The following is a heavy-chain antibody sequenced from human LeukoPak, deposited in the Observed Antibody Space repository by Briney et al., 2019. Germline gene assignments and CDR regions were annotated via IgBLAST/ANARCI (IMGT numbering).Heavy chain of an antibody. CDR2: ISSSSSYI. J-gene: IGHJ4*02. CDR3: AKSQTGRIAVAGTTDY. CDR1: GFTFSSYS. D-gene: IGHD6-19*01. Sequence: PGGSLRLSCAASGFTFSSYSMNWVRQAPGKGLEWVSSISSSSSYIYYAGSVKGRFTISRDNAKNSLYLQMNSLRAEDTAVYYCAKSQTGRIAVAGTTDYWGQGTQVTVSS. V-gene: IGHV3-21*01.